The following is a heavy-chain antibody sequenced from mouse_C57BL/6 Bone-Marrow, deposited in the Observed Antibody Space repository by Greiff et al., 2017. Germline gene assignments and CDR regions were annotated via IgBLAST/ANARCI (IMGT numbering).Heavy chain of an antibody. J-gene: IGHJ2*01. V-gene: IGHV5-4*01. CDR1: GFTFSSYA. D-gene: IGHD1-1*01. CDR2: ISDGGSYT. Sequence: EVKLVESGGGLVKPGGSLKLSCAASGFTFSSYAMSWVRQTPEKRLEWVATISDGGSYTYYPDNVKGRFTISRDNAKNNLYLQMSQLKSEDTAMYYCARDTTVVEDYWGQGTTLTVSS. CDR3: ARDTTVVEDY.